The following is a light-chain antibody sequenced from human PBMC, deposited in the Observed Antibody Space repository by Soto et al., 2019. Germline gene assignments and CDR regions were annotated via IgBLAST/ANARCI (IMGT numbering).Light chain of an antibody. CDR2: DAS. Sequence: DIQMTQSPSTLSASVGDRVTITCRASQSISSWLAWYQQKPGKAPKLLIYDASSLESGVPSRFSGSGSGTEFTLTISSLQPDDFATYYCQQYNSYLTWTFGQGTKVDI. V-gene: IGKV1-5*01. J-gene: IGKJ1*01. CDR1: QSISSW. CDR3: QQYNSYLTWT.